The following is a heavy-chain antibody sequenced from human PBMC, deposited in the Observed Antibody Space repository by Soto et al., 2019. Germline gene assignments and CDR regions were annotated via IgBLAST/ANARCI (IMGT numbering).Heavy chain of an antibody. D-gene: IGHD6-19*01. CDR1: GGSISTSPYY. V-gene: IGHV4-61*05. J-gene: IGHJ4*01. Sequence: PSETLSLTCTVSGGSISTSPYYWGWIRQPPGKGLEWIGYIYYSGSTNYNPSLKSRVTISVDTSKNQFSLKLSSVTAADTAVYYCARGYLAGYSIGWHEPPYYFAFWLHGTLLTVFS. CDR3: ARGYLAGYSIGWHEPPYYFAF. CDR2: IYYSGST.